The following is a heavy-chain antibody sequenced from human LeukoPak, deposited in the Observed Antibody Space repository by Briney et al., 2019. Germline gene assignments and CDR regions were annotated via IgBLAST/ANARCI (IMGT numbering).Heavy chain of an antibody. CDR1: GFTFSSYE. V-gene: IGHV3-48*03. D-gene: IGHD6-19*01. CDR3: ARDRSGWYKWFDP. Sequence: GGSLRLSCVASGFTFSSYEMNWVRQGPGKGLEWLSYINSGGSSIHYADSVKGRFTISRDNARSSLYLQMNSLRAEDTGIYYCARDRSGWYKWFDPWGQGTLVTVSS. J-gene: IGHJ5*02. CDR2: INSGGSSI.